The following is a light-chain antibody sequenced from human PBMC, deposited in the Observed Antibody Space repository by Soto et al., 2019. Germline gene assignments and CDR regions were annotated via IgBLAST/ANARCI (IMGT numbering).Light chain of an antibody. V-gene: IGKV1-5*03. CDR2: KAS. J-gene: IGKJ1*01. CDR3: QQYNSYSRT. CDR1: QSVSAW. Sequence: DIQMTQSPSTLSASVGDRVTITCRASQSVSAWLAWYQQKQGKAPKXLIYKASSLESGVPSRFSGSGSGTELTITISSLQPDDFETYYCQQYNSYSRTFGQGTKVDIK.